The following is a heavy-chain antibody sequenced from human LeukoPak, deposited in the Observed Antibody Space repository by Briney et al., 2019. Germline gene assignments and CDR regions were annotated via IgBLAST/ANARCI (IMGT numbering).Heavy chain of an antibody. CDR1: GGSISSYY. J-gene: IGHJ4*02. CDR3: ARAPHYYDSSGYYWDY. CDR2: IYSSGST. V-gene: IGHV4-59*01. Sequence: PSETLSLTCTVSGGSISSYYWSWIRQPPGKGLEWIGYIYSSGSTNYNPSLKSRVTISVDTSKNQFSLKLSSVTAADTAVYYCARAPHYYDSSGYYWDYWGQGTLVTVSS. D-gene: IGHD3-22*01.